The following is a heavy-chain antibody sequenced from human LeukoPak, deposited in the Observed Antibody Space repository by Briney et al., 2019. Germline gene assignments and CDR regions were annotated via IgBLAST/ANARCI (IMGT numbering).Heavy chain of an antibody. J-gene: IGHJ4*02. CDR2: ISYDGSNK. Sequence: GGSLRLSCAASGFTFSSYGMHWVRQAPGKGLKWVAVISYDGSNKYYADSVKGRFTISRDNSKNTLYLQMNSLRAEDTAVYYCAKVLARENDILTGYPFDYWGQGTLVTVSS. D-gene: IGHD3-9*01. V-gene: IGHV3-30*18. CDR3: AKVLARENDILTGYPFDY. CDR1: GFTFSSYG.